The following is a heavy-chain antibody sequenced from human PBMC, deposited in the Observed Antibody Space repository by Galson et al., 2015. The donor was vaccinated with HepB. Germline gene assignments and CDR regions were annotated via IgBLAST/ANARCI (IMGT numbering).Heavy chain of an antibody. D-gene: IGHD3-10*01. V-gene: IGHV3-48*02. J-gene: IGHJ2*01. CDR2: ITSTGTTM. CDR3: ARVYFGSGSSSAYWYFDL. CDR1: GLNYGSYT. Sequence: SHSHSCADSGLNYGSYTRNGVRHAPGKGLESVSYITSTGTTMYCADSAKGRFTISSDKAQNSLYLKMNGLRDEDTAGYYCARVYFGSGSSSAYWYFDLWGRGALVTVSS.